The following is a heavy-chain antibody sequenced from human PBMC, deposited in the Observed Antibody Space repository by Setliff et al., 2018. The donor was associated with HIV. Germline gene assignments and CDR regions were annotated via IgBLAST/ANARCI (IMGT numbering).Heavy chain of an antibody. Sequence: ASVKVSCKASGGSFSSYAISWVRQAPGQGLEWVGWISADNGGTNYPQKLQGRVTMTTDTSTSTAYMELRSLRSDDTAVYYCARVIDYGVLYWSYYMDVWGKGTTVTVSS. CDR3: ARVIDYGVLYWSYYMDV. V-gene: IGHV1-18*01. CDR1: GGSFSSYA. D-gene: IGHD4-17*01. CDR2: ISADNGGT. J-gene: IGHJ6*03.